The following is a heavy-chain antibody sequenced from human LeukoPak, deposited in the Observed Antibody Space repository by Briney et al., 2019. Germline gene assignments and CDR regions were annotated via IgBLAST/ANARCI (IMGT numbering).Heavy chain of an antibody. V-gene: IGHV3-23*01. CDR1: GFTFNTYA. D-gene: IGHD6-19*01. Sequence: PGGSLRLSCAASGFTFNTYAMSWVRQAPGMGLEWVSAIKSDGKTHYAASVKGRFTISRDNSKNTLSLQMKSLRAEDTALYYCAKCRVETYSSGWCNWLDPWGQGTQVTVSS. CDR3: AKCRVETYSSGWCNWLDP. J-gene: IGHJ5*02. CDR2: IKSDGKT.